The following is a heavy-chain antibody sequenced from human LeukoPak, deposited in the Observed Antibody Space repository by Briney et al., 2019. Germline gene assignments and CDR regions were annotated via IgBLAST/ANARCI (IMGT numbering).Heavy chain of an antibody. CDR2: INPNSGVT. D-gene: IGHD3-10*01. V-gene: IGHV1-2*02. CDR3: ARAVAFDPGSCPGD. Sequence: ASVKVSCKASGYTFPSYGISWVRQAPGQGLEWMGWINPNSGVTNYAQKFQGRVTMTRDTSISTAYMELTRLRSDDTAIYYCARAVAFDPGSCPGDWGQGTLVTVSS. CDR1: GYTFPSYG. J-gene: IGHJ4*01.